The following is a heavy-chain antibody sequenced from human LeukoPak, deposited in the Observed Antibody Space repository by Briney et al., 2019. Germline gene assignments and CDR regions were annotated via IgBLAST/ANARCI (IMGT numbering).Heavy chain of an antibody. CDR1: GGSISSSSYY. CDR3: ARVTGYMIEDYFDY. V-gene: IGHV4-61*01. CDR2: IYYSGST. D-gene: IGHD3-22*01. Sequence: SETLSLTCSVSGGSISSSSYYWSWIRQPPGKGLEWIGYIYYSGSTNYNPSLKSRVTISVDTSKNQFSLRLSSVTAADTAVYYCARVTGYMIEDYFDYWGQGTLVTVSS. J-gene: IGHJ4*02.